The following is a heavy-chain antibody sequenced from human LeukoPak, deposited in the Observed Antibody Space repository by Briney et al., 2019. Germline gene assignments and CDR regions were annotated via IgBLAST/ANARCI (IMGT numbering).Heavy chain of an antibody. CDR2: ISYDGSNK. CDR3: AKGGYTTWFDP. D-gene: IGHD2-15*01. Sequence: PGRSLRLSCAASGFTFSNYAMHWVRRAPGKGLEWVAVISYDGSNKFYADSVKGRFTISRDNSKNTLYLEMNSLRAGDTAVYYCAKGGYTTWFDPWGQGTLVTVSS. CDR1: GFTFSNYA. V-gene: IGHV3-30*04. J-gene: IGHJ5*02.